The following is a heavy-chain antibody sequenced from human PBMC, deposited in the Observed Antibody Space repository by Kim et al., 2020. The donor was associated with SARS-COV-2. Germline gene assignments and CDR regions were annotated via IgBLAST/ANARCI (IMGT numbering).Heavy chain of an antibody. V-gene: IGHV3-7*03. Sequence: GGSLRLSCAASGFTFSSYWMSWVRQAPGKGLEWVANIKQDGSEKYYVDSVKGRFTISRDNAKNSLYLQMNSLRAEDTAVYYCAREGTGYYNYYYYYYGMDVWGQATTVTVSS. J-gene: IGHJ6*02. D-gene: IGHD3-9*01. CDR2: IKQDGSEK. CDR3: AREGTGYYNYYYYYYGMDV. CDR1: GFTFSSYW.